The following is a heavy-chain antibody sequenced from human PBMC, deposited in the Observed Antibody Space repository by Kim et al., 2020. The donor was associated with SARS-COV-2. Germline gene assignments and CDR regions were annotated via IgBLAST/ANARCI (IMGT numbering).Heavy chain of an antibody. CDR3: ARDGSVRGVIIYLYGMDV. Sequence: VKGRVTTSRDNAKNTLYLQWNSLGAEDTAVYYCARDGSVRGVIIYLYGMDVWGQGTTVTVSS. J-gene: IGHJ6*02. D-gene: IGHD3-10*01. V-gene: IGHV3-30*01.